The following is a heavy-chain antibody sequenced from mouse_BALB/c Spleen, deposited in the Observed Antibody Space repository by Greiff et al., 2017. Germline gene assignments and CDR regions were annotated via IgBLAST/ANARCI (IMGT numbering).Heavy chain of an antibody. D-gene: IGHD1-1*01. V-gene: IGHV1-15*01. Sequence: QVQLKQSGAELVRPGASVTLSCKASGYTFTDYEMHWVKQTPVHGLEWIGAIDPETGGTAYNQKFKGKATLTADKSSSTAYMELRSLTSEDSAVYYCTPYYGIYYAMDYWGQGTSVTVSS. CDR1: GYTFTDYE. CDR2: IDPETGGT. CDR3: TPYYGIYYAMDY. J-gene: IGHJ4*01.